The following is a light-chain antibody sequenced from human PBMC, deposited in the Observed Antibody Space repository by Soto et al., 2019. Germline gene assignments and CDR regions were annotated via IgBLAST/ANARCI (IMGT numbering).Light chain of an antibody. Sequence: IVLTQSPLSLPVTPGEPASISCKSSQSFLHSNGYNYLDWYLQKPGQSPRLLIFLGSNRASGVPDRFSGSGSGTDFTLQINRVEAEDVGVYYCMQSLQTPAFGQGTKVDIK. CDR2: LGS. CDR1: QSFLHSNGYNY. CDR3: MQSLQTPA. J-gene: IGKJ1*01. V-gene: IGKV2-28*01.